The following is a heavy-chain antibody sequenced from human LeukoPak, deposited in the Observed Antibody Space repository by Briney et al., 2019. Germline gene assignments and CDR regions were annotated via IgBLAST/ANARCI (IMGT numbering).Heavy chain of an antibody. J-gene: IGHJ4*02. V-gene: IGHV4-59*01. CDR3: ARGPYYYNSDAAYYFDY. D-gene: IGHD3-22*01. Sequence: PSETLSLTCTVSGGSISSYYWSWIRQPPGKGLEWIGYIYYSGSTNYNPSLKSRVTISVDTSKSQFSLRLSSVTAADTAVYYCARGPYYYNSDAAYYFDYWGQGALVTVSS. CDR2: IYYSGST. CDR1: GGSISSYY.